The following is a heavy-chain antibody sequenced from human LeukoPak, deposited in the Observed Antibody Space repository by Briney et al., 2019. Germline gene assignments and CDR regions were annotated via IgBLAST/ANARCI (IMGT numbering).Heavy chain of an antibody. CDR3: ASYLTSIPSGMDV. J-gene: IGHJ6*02. CDR2: ISTDGSTT. Sequence: GGSLRLSCAASGFTFSRYWMHWLRQAPGKGLVWVSRISTDGSTTTYADSVEGRFTISRDDGKNTLYLQMNSLIAEDTAVYYCASYLTSIPSGMDVWGQGTTVTVSS. D-gene: IGHD2/OR15-2a*01. V-gene: IGHV3-74*01. CDR1: GFTFSRYW.